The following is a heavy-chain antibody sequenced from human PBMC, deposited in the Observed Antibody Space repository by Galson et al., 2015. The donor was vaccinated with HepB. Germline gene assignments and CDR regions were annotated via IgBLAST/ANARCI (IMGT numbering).Heavy chain of an antibody. V-gene: IGHV3-23*01. Sequence: SLRLSCAASGFTFSSYAMSWVRQAPGKGLEWVSAISGGGGSTYYADSVKGRFTISRDNSKNTLYLQMNSLRAEDTAVYYCAKDPFRIQLWLRDYYYGMDVWGQGTTVTVSS. CDR3: AKDPFRIQLWLRDYYYGMDV. J-gene: IGHJ6*02. CDR2: ISGGGGST. CDR1: GFTFSSYA. D-gene: IGHD5-18*01.